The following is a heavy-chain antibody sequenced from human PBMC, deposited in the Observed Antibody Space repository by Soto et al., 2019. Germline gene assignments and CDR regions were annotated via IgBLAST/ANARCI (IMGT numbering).Heavy chain of an antibody. Sequence: QVQLVQSGAEVKKPGSSVKVSCKASGGTFSSYAISWVRQAPGQGLEWMGGIIPIFGTANYAQKFQGRVTITADESTSTAYMELSSLRSEDTAVYYCARVPDIVVVVPAYGYYGMDVWGQGTTVTVSS. J-gene: IGHJ6*02. CDR2: IIPIFGTA. D-gene: IGHD2-15*01. CDR1: GGTFSSYA. V-gene: IGHV1-69*01. CDR3: ARVPDIVVVVPAYGYYGMDV.